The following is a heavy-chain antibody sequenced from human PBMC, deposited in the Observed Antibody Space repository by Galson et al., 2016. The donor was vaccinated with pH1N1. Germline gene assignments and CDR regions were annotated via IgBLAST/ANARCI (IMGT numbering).Heavy chain of an antibody. CDR3: ARDSYCAREVCYDPPL. J-gene: IGHJ4*02. D-gene: IGHD2-8*02. V-gene: IGHV3-66*01. CDR1: GFIVSRNY. Sequence: SLRLSCAASGFIVSRNYVSWVRQAPGKGLEWVSVISAGEITYYTDSVKGRFTISRDNSKNTVYLQMNSLRAEDTAVYYCARDSYCAREVCYDPPLWVQGTLVTVSS. CDR2: ISAGEIT.